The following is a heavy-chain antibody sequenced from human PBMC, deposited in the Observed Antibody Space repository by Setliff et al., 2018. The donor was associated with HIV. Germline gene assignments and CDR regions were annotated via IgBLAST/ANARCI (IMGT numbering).Heavy chain of an antibody. CDR3: ARDRGRPHYYDDTGSYRSDALDI. CDR2: VSHTGYT. Sequence: PSETLSLTCSVSGDSLRGGDYYYNWIRQSPEKGLEWIGYVSHTGYTYYNPSLKSRVDMSLDISKNQFSLNVSFVTAADTAVYYCARDRGRPHYYDDTGSYRSDALDIWGQGTMVTVSS. D-gene: IGHD3-22*01. CDR1: GDSLRGGDYY. V-gene: IGHV4-30-4*08. J-gene: IGHJ3*02.